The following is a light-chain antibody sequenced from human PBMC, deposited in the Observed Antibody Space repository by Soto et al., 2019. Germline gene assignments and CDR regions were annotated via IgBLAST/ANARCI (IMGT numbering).Light chain of an antibody. J-gene: IGLJ2*01. CDR2: GVS. CDR1: SSDIGGYNY. CDR3: SSYKTSSTVVV. V-gene: IGLV2-14*01. Sequence: QSVLTQPASVSGSPGQSIPISCTGTSSDIGGYNYVSWYQQYPGKAPKLMMFGVSDRPSGVSNRFSGSKSGTTASLTISGLQAEDEADYYCSSYKTSSTVVVFGGGTKLTVL.